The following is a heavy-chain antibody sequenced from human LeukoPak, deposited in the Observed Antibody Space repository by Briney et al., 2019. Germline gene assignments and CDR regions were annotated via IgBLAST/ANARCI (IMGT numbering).Heavy chain of an antibody. J-gene: IGHJ4*02. V-gene: IGHV4-30-4*01. CDR1: GGSISSGDYY. D-gene: IGHD4-17*01. CDR2: IYYSGST. Sequence: SQTLSLTCTVSGGSISSGDYYWSWIRQPPGKGLEWIGYIYYSGSTYYNPSLKSRVTISVDTSKNQFSLKLSSVTAADTAVYYCDRFPVTKRRYFDYWGQGTLVTVSS. CDR3: DRFPVTKRRYFDY.